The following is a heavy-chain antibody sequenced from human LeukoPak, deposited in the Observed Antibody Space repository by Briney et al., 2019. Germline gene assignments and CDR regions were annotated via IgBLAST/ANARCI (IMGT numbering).Heavy chain of an antibody. V-gene: IGHV4-31*03. CDR3: ARGFGGSSTSYAYPFGY. Sequence: SQTLSLTCTVSGGSISSGGYYWSWIRQHPGKGLEWIGYIYYSGSTYFNPSLKSRITISVDTSKNQSSLKLSSVTAADTAVYYCARGFGGSSTSYAYPFGYWGQGTLVTVSS. CDR1: GGSISSGGYY. CDR2: IYYSGST. D-gene: IGHD2-2*01. J-gene: IGHJ4*02.